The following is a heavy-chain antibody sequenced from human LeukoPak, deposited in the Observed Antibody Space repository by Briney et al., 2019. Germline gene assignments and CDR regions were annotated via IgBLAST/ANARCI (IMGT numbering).Heavy chain of an antibody. CDR1: GFTFSSYS. V-gene: IGHV3-21*01. Sequence: GGSLRHSCAASGFTFSSYSMNWVRQAPGKGLEWVSSISSSSNYIYYADSLKGRFTISRDNAKNSLYLQMNSLRAEDTAVYYCARDPTSIAAPRYFDYWGQGTLVTVSS. D-gene: IGHD6-6*01. CDR2: ISSSSNYI. J-gene: IGHJ4*02. CDR3: ARDPTSIAAPRYFDY.